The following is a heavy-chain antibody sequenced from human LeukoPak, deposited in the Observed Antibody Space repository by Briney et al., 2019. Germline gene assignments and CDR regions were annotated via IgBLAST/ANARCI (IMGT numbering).Heavy chain of an antibody. Sequence: ASVKVSCKASGYTFTGYYIHWVRQAPGQGLEWMGWINPNSGGTNYAQKFQGRVTMTRDTSISTAYMELSRLRSDDTAVYYCARAAVDSSSWYPLNYWGQGTLVTVSS. CDR1: GYTFTGYY. D-gene: IGHD6-13*01. CDR2: INPNSGGT. J-gene: IGHJ4*02. V-gene: IGHV1-2*02. CDR3: ARAAVDSSSWYPLNY.